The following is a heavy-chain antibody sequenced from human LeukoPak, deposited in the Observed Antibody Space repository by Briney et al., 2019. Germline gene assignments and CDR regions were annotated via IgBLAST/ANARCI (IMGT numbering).Heavy chain of an antibody. CDR3: ARERKITIFGVACDY. D-gene: IGHD3-3*01. Sequence: ASVKVSCKASGYTFTGYYMHWVRQAPGQGLEWMGRINPNGGGTNYAQKFQGRVTMTSDTSISTAYMELSRLRSDDTAVYYCARERKITIFGVACDYWGQGTLVTVSS. J-gene: IGHJ4*02. CDR2: INPNGGGT. V-gene: IGHV1-2*06. CDR1: GYTFTGYY.